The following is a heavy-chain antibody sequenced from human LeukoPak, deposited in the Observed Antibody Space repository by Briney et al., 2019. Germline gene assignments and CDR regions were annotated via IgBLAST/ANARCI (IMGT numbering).Heavy chain of an antibody. CDR1: GYTFTGYY. J-gene: IGHJ5*02. CDR3: ARDRGIGSGTVWFDP. V-gene: IGHV1-2*02. Sequence: ASVKVSCKASGYTFTGYYMHWVRQAPGQGLEWMGWINPNSGGTNYAQKFQGRVTMTRDTSISTAYMELSRLRSDDTAVYYCARDRGIGSGTVWFDPWGQGTLVTVSS. CDR2: INPNSGGT. D-gene: IGHD3-10*01.